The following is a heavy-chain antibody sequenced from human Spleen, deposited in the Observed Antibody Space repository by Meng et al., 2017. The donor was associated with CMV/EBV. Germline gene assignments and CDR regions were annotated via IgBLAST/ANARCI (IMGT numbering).Heavy chain of an antibody. V-gene: IGHV4-4*02. D-gene: IGHD3-16*01. Sequence: CAVAGGSMDVSNWWSWVRQPPGKALEWIGEIYHSGSSNYNPSLKSRVTISVDKSKNQFSLRLTSVTAADTAVYYCARDVYASYGFDIWGQGTMVTVSS. J-gene: IGHJ3*02. CDR1: GGSMDVSNW. CDR2: IYHSGSS. CDR3: ARDVYASYGFDI.